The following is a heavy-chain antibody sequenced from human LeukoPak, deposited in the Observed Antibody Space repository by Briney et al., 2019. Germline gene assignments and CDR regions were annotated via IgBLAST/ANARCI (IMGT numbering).Heavy chain of an antibody. CDR1: GFTFSSYA. V-gene: IGHV3-23*01. J-gene: IGHJ4*02. D-gene: IGHD6-13*01. CDR3: ARGQGILDY. Sequence: GGSLRLSCAASGFTFSSYAMSWVRQAPGKGLEWVSGISASGGSTYYADSVKGRFTISRDNSKNTLYLQMNSLTAEDTAVYYCARGQGILDYWGQGTLVTVSS. CDR2: ISASGGST.